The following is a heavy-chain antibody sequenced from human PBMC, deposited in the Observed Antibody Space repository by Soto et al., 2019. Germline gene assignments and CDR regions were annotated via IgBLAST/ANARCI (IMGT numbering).Heavy chain of an antibody. CDR3: ARSGHYYDSSGPRTYYFDY. Sequence: XETLSLTCAVAGYSISSSNWWGWIRQPPVKGLEWIGYIYYSGSTYYNPSLKSRVTMSVDTSKNQFSLKLSSVTAVDTAVYYCARSGHYYDSSGPRTYYFDYWGQGTLVTVSS. V-gene: IGHV4-28*01. CDR1: GYSISSSNW. CDR2: IYYSGST. J-gene: IGHJ4*02. D-gene: IGHD3-22*01.